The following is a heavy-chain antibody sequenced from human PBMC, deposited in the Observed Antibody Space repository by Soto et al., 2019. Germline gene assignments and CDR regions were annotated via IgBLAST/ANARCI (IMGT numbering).Heavy chain of an antibody. CDR3: ARVGGGYSGYDWTYNWFVP. V-gene: IGHV3-53*04. CDR1: GFTVSSNY. D-gene: IGHD5-12*01. Sequence: EVQLVESGGGLVQPGGSLRLSCAASGFTVSSNYMSWVRQAPGKGLEWVSVIYSGGSTYYADSVKGRFTISRHNSKNTLYLQMNSLRAEDTALYYCARVGGGYSGYDWTYNWFVPWGQGTLVTVSS. CDR2: IYSGGST. J-gene: IGHJ5*02.